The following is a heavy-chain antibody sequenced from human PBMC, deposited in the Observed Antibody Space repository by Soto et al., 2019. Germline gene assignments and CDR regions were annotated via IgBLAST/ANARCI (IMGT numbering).Heavy chain of an antibody. Sequence: EVQLVESGGGLVQPGRSLRLSCAASGFTFDDYAMHWVRQAPGKGLEWVSGISWNSGSIGYADSVKGRFTISRDNAKNSLHLQMNSLRAEDTALYYCAKGFSRYFDYWGQGALVAVSS. CDR3: AKGFSRYFDY. CDR1: GFTFDDYA. CDR2: ISWNSGSI. V-gene: IGHV3-9*01. J-gene: IGHJ4*02. D-gene: IGHD2-2*01.